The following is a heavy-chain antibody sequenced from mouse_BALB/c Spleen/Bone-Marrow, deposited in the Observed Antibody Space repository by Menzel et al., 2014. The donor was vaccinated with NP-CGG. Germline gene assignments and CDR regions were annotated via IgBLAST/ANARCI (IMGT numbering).Heavy chain of an antibody. J-gene: IGHJ2*01. Sequence: SGPELVKPGASVKISCKTSGYTFTDYTMHWVKQSHGKSLAWIGHINPNIGGTSYNQKFKGKATLTLDKSSSTAYMELRSLTSEDSAVYYCTRSRYGDYRGQGTTLTVST. D-gene: IGHD2-14*01. CDR1: GYTFTDYT. CDR3: TRSRYGDY. V-gene: IGHV1-22*01. CDR2: INPNIGGT.